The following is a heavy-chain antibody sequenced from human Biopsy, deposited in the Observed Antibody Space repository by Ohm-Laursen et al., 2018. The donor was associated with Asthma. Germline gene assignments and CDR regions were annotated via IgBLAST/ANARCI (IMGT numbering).Heavy chain of an antibody. Sequence: SSVKVSCKASGGTFSSYSVSWVRQAPGQGLEWMGGIIPIFGTANYAQKSQGRITITADESTSTAYMELSSLRSEDTAVYYCARHPYVDGSDNYYYRGNDYYLGMDVWGQGTTVTVSS. J-gene: IGHJ6*02. D-gene: IGHD3-10*01. V-gene: IGHV1-69*01. CDR2: IIPIFGTA. CDR1: GGTFSSYS. CDR3: ARHPYVDGSDNYYYRGNDYYLGMDV.